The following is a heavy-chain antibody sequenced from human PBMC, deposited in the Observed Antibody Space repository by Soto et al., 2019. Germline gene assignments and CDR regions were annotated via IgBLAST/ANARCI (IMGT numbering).Heavy chain of an antibody. CDR3: AKDRSVDTAMVTFYYYGMDV. Sequence: GGSLRLSCAASGFTFSSYAMSWVRQAPGKGLEWVSAISGSGGSTYYADSVKGRFTISRDNSKNTLYLQMNSLRAEDTAVYYCAKDRSVDTAMVTFYYYGMDVWGQGTTVTVSS. D-gene: IGHD5-18*01. V-gene: IGHV3-23*01. CDR1: GFTFSSYA. CDR2: ISGSGGST. J-gene: IGHJ6*02.